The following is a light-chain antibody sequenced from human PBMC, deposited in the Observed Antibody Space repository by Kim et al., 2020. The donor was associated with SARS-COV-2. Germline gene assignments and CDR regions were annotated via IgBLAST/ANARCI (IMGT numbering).Light chain of an antibody. V-gene: IGKV1-9*01. CDR3: QHIYSYPST. CDR1: QRINNY. Sequence: IQVTQSPSSLSASVGDRVTITCQASQRINNYLAWYHQEPGKAPRLLVNGVSGFRSGVPPRFSGSGSGTDFTLTITRLQPEDSGTYYCQHIYSYPSTFGQGTTLEIK. J-gene: IGKJ5*01. CDR2: GVS.